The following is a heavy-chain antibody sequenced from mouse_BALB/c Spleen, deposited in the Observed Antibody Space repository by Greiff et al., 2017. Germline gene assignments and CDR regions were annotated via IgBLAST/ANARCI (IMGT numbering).Heavy chain of an antibody. J-gene: IGHJ3*01. D-gene: IGHD2-3*01. CDR1: GYSITSDYA. Sequence: EVKLVESGPGLVKPSQSLSLTCTVTGYSITSDYAWNWIRQFPGNKLEWMGYISYSGSTSYNPSLKSRISITRDTSKNQFFLQLNSVTTEDTATYYCARSLDGYWFAYWGQGTLVTVSA. V-gene: IGHV3-2*02. CDR2: ISYSGST. CDR3: ARSLDGYWFAY.